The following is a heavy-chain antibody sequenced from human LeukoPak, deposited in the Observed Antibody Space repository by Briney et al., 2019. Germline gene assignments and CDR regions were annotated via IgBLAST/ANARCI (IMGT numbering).Heavy chain of an antibody. J-gene: IGHJ5*02. Sequence: SETLSLTCTVSDGSISSSSYYWGWIRQPPGKGLEWIGSIYYSGSTYYNPSLKSRVTISVDTSKNQFSLKLSSVTAADTAVYYCARAARLGWFDPWGQGTLVTVSS. D-gene: IGHD6-6*01. CDR1: DGSISSSSYY. CDR3: ARAARLGWFDP. CDR2: IYYSGST. V-gene: IGHV4-39*01.